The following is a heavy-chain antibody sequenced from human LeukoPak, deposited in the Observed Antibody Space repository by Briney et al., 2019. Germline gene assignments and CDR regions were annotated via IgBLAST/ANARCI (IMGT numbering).Heavy chain of an antibody. CDR1: GFIFSSFA. J-gene: IGHJ4*02. CDR2: ISPTYDI. CDR3: ARDHNWGFDY. D-gene: IGHD7-27*01. V-gene: IGHV3-48*02. Sequence: GGSLRLSCAASGFIFSSFAMNWARQAPGKGLEWVSYISPTYDIYYSDSVRGRFTISRDNAKNSLYLQMNSLRDEDTAVYYCARDHNWGFDYWGQGTLVAVSS.